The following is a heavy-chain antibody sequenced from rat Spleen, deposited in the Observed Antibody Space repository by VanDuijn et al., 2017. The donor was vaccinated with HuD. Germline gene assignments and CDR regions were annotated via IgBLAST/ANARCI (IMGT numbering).Heavy chain of an antibody. Sequence: QVQLKESGPGLVQPSQTLSLTCTVSGFSLTSHGVSWVRQPPGKGLEWIAAISSGGSTYYNSALKSRLSISRDTSKSQVFLKMNSLQTEDTAIYFFTRVRATTEGIVNWFAYWGQGTLVTVSS. V-gene: IGHV2S12*01. D-gene: IGHD1-11*01. CDR2: ISSGGST. CDR1: GFSLTSHG. CDR3: TRVRATTEGIVNWFAY. J-gene: IGHJ3*01.